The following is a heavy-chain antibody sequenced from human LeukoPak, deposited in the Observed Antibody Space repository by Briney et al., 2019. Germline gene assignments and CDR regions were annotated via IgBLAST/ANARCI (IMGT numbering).Heavy chain of an antibody. V-gene: IGHV3-11*04. CDR1: GFTFSDYY. D-gene: IGHD3-10*01. CDR3: ASYKRSVGYFDY. CDR2: ISSSGSTI. Sequence: PGGSLRLSCAASGFTFSDYYMSWIRQAPGKGLEWVPYISSSGSTIYYADSVKGRFTISRDNAKNSLYLQMNSLRAEDTAVYYCASYKRSVGYFDYWGQGTLVTVSS. J-gene: IGHJ4*02.